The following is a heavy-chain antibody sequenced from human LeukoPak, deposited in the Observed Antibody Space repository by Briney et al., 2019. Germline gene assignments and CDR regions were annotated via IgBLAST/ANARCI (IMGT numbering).Heavy chain of an antibody. CDR3: AKDGSRGNYYDSSGSFDY. Sequence: GGSLRLSCAASGFTFSSYAMSWVRQAPGKGLEWVLAISGSGGSTYYADSVKGRFTISRDNSKNTLYLQMNSLRAEDTAVYYCAKDGSRGNYYDSSGSFDYWGQGTLVTVSS. CDR1: GFTFSSYA. J-gene: IGHJ4*02. D-gene: IGHD3-22*01. V-gene: IGHV3-23*01. CDR2: ISGSGGST.